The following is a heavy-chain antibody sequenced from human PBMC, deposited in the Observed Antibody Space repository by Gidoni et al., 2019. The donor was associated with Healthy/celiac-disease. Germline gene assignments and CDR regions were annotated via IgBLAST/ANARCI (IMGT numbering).Heavy chain of an antibody. D-gene: IGHD3-10*01. V-gene: IGHV3-21*01. CDR1: GFTFSSYS. Sequence: EVQLVESGGGLVKPGGSLRLSCAASGFTFSSYSLNWVRQAPGKGLEWVSSISSSSSYIYDADSVKGRFTISRDNAKNSLYLQMNSLRAEDTAVYYCARDSGHPVEGMGPYYYYGMDVWGQGTTVTVSS. CDR2: ISSSSSYI. J-gene: IGHJ6*02. CDR3: ARDSGHPVEGMGPYYYYGMDV.